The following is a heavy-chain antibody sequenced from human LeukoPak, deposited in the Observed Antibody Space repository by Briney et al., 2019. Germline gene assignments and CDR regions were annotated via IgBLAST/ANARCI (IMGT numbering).Heavy chain of an antibody. D-gene: IGHD6-13*01. Sequence: PSETLSLTCIVSGGSISSSSYYWGWIRQPAGKGLEWVGGTYYSGFTYYNPSLKSRATILVDTSNNQFSLKLSSVTAADTAVYYCARDGVRAGSSRRNSRGAFDIWAKGQWSPSLQ. V-gene: IGHV4-39*07. CDR1: GGSISSSSYY. CDR2: TYYSGFT. J-gene: IGHJ3*02. CDR3: ARDGVRAGSSRRNSRGAFDI.